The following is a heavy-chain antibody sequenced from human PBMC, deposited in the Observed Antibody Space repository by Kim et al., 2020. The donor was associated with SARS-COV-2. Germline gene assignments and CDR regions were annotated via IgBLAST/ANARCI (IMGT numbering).Heavy chain of an antibody. CDR2: ITYSGST. V-gene: IGHV4-59*11. J-gene: IGHJ1*01. D-gene: IGHD3-22*01. CDR1: GGSINNHN. Sequence: SETLSLTCTVSGGSINNHNWNWIRQPPGKGLEWIGYITYSGSTNYSASLKSRLTISIATSKNQFSLKMNSVTAADTAVYYCARGMIRGGGGVWGQGTLVT. CDR3: ARGMIRGGGGV.